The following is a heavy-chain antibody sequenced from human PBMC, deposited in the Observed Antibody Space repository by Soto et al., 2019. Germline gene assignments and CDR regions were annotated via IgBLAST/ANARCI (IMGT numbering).Heavy chain of an antibody. CDR2: ISSSSSYI. CDR1: GFTFSSYW. J-gene: IGHJ6*02. V-gene: IGHV3-21*01. Sequence: GGSLRLSCAASGFTFSSYWMHWVRQAPGKGLVWVSSISSSSSYIYYADSVKGRFTISRDNAKNSLYLQMNSLRAEDTAVYYCARDHGGSGSYSPLYYYGMDVWGQGTTVTVSS. CDR3: ARDHGGSGSYSPLYYYGMDV. D-gene: IGHD3-10*01.